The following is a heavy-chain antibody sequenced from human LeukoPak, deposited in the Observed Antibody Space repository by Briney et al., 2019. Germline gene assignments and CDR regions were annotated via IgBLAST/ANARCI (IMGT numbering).Heavy chain of an antibody. Sequence: SETLSPTCTVSNGPTNTYQWTWIRQPPGRGLEWIGNIHYSGSANYNPSLKGRVIISLDTSKNQFSLKLSPVTAADTAVYYCARESRYSSGWYYFDYWGQGTLVTVSS. CDR1: NGPTNTYQ. D-gene: IGHD6-19*01. CDR3: ARESRYSSGWYYFDY. J-gene: IGHJ4*02. V-gene: IGHV4-59*01. CDR2: IHYSGSA.